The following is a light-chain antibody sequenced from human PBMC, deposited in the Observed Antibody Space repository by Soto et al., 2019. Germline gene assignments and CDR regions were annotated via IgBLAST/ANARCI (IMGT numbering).Light chain of an antibody. J-gene: IGKJ4*01. CDR1: QDISNY. Sequence: DIQMTQSPSSLSASVGDRVTITCQASQDISNYLNWYQQKPGKAPKLLIYDASNLETVVPSRFSGSGSGTDFTFTISSLQPEDIAIYYCQQYDNLPLTFGGGTKGEIK. CDR2: DAS. CDR3: QQYDNLPLT. V-gene: IGKV1-33*01.